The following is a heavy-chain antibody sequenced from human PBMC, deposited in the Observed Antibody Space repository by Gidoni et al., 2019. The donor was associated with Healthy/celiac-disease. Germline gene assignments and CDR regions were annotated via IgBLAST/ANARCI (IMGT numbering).Heavy chain of an antibody. J-gene: IGHJ6*02. Sequence: QVQLVESGGGVVQPGRSLRLSCAASGFTFSSYAMHWVRQAPGKGLECVAVISYDGSNKYYADAVKGRFTISRDDSKNTLYLQMNSLRAEDTAVYYCAREFADSSGYYYSYYYGMDVWGQGTTVTVSS. CDR2: ISYDGSNK. CDR1: GFTFSSYA. CDR3: AREFADSSGYYYSYYYGMDV. D-gene: IGHD3-22*01. V-gene: IGHV3-30-3*01.